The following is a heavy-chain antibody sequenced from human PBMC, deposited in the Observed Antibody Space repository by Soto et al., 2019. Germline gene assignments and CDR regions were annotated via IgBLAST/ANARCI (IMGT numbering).Heavy chain of an antibody. CDR1: GFTFSSYA. J-gene: IGHJ4*02. D-gene: IGHD6-6*01. Sequence: EVQLLESGGGLVQPGESLRLSCAASGFTFSSYAMSWVRQAPGKGLEWVSVISGSDDSTYYADSVKGRFTISRDNSKNTLYLQMNSLRDEDTAVYYCAKRSSSSTFDYWGQGTLGTVSS. CDR2: ISGSDDST. CDR3: AKRSSSSTFDY. V-gene: IGHV3-23*01.